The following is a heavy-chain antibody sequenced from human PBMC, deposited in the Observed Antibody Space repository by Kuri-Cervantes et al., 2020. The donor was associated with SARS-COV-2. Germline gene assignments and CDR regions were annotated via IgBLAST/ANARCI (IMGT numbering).Heavy chain of an antibody. CDR2: IYHSGST. J-gene: IGHJ6*04. Sequence: SETLSLTCTVSGGSISSSSYYWGWIRQPPGKGLEWIGSIYHSGSTYYNPSLKSRVTISVDTSKNQFSLKLSSVTAADTAVYYCARVDVWGKGTTVTVSS. V-gene: IGHV4-39*07. CDR1: GGSISSSSYY. CDR3: ARVDV.